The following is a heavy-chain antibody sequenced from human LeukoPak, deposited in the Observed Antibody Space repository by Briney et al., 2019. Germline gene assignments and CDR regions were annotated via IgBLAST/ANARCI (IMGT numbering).Heavy chain of an antibody. CDR3: ARYDSSGYYYRDTFDY. V-gene: IGHV4-4*09. CDR1: GGSISSYY. J-gene: IGHJ4*02. D-gene: IGHD3-22*01. CDR2: IYTSGST. Sequence: SETLSLTCTVSGGSISSYYWSWIRQPPGKGLEWIGDIYTSGSTNYNPSLKSRVTISVDTSKNQFSLKLSSVTAADTAVYYCARYDSSGYYYRDTFDYWGQGTLVTVSS.